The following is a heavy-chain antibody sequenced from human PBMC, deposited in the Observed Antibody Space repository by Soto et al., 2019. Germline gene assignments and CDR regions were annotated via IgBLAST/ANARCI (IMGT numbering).Heavy chain of an antibody. J-gene: IGHJ4*02. CDR1: GGTFSSYT. CDR3: AREGTYYYGSGSYRVDY. D-gene: IGHD3-10*01. Sequence: QVQLVQSGAEVKKPGSSVKVSCKASGGTFSSYTISWVRQAPGQGLEWMGRIIPILGIANYAQKFQGRVTITADKSTSTASMELSSLRSEDTAVYYCAREGTYYYGSGSYRVDYWGQGTLVTVSS. CDR2: IIPILGIA. V-gene: IGHV1-69*08.